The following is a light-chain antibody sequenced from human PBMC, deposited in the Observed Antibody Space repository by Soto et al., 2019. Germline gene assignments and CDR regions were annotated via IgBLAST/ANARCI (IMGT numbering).Light chain of an antibody. CDR1: QSVSSY. CDR3: HQRITWPPPWT. Sequence: EIVLTQSPATLSLSPGERATLSCRASQSVSSYLAWYQQKPGQAPRLLIYDASNRATGIPARFSGSVSGTDFTLTISSLEPEDFAVYYFHQRITWPPPWTFGQGTKVEIK. V-gene: IGKV3-11*01. J-gene: IGKJ1*01. CDR2: DAS.